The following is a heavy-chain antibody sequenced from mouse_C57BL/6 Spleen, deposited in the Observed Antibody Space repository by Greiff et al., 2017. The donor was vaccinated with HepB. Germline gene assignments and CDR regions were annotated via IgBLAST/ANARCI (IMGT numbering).Heavy chain of an antibody. Sequence: VMLVESGPELVKPGASVKISCKASGYAFSSSWMNWVKQRPGKGLEWIGRIYPGDGDTNYNGKFKGNATLTADKSSSTAYMQLSSLTSEDSAVYFCARRGITTVFDYWGQGTTLTVSS. CDR2: IYPGDGDT. D-gene: IGHD1-1*01. J-gene: IGHJ2*01. CDR3: ARRGITTVFDY. V-gene: IGHV1-82*01. CDR1: GYAFSSSW.